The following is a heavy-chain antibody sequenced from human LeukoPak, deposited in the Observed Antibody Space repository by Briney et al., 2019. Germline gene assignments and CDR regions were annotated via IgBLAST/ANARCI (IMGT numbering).Heavy chain of an antibody. Sequence: SETLSLTCTVSGGSISSYYWSWIRQPAGKGLEWIGRIYTSGSTNYNPSLKSRVTMSVDTSKNQFSLKLSSVTAADTAVYYCARGPKGYYDSSGYSYYFDYWGQGTLVTVS. D-gene: IGHD3-22*01. V-gene: IGHV4-4*07. CDR1: GGSISSYY. J-gene: IGHJ4*02. CDR3: ARGPKGYYDSSGYSYYFDY. CDR2: IYTSGST.